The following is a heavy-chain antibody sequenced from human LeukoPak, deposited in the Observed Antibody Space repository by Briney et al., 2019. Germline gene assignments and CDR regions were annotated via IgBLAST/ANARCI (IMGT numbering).Heavy chain of an antibody. V-gene: IGHV4-30-2*01. J-gene: IGHJ5*02. Sequence: PSQTLSLTCAVSGGSISSGGYSWSWIRQPPGKGLEWIGYIYHSGSTYYNPSLKSRVTISVDRSMNQFSLKLSSVTAADTAVYYCARALTMVRGGDNWFDPWGQGTLVTVSS. CDR1: GGSISSGGYS. D-gene: IGHD3-10*01. CDR3: ARALTMVRGGDNWFDP. CDR2: IYHSGST.